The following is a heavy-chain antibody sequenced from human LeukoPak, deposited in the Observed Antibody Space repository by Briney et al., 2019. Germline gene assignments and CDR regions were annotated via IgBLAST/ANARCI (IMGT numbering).Heavy chain of an antibody. J-gene: IGHJ4*02. CDR1: GFTFSSYA. CDR2: ISYDGSNK. D-gene: IGHD6-13*01. V-gene: IGHV3-30-3*01. Sequence: GRSLRLSCAASGFTFSSYAMHWVRQAPGKGLEWVAVISYDGSNKYYADSVKGRFTISRDNSKNTLYLQMNSLRAEDTAVYYCYGSSGRALYYFDYWGQGTLVTVSS. CDR3: YGSSGRALYYFDY.